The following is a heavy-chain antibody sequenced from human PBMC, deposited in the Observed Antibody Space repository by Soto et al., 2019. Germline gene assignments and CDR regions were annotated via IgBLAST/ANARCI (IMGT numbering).Heavy chain of an antibody. D-gene: IGHD3-22*01. CDR1: GGSVSSGSYY. J-gene: IGHJ4*02. CDR2: IYYSRST. V-gene: IGHV4-61*01. Sequence: QLQESGPGLVKPSETLSLTCTVSGGSVSSGSYYWSWIRQPPGEGLEWVGYIYYSRSTSYNPAPTSRVTISVDTSKHQFSLMLSSVTAVDTAVYCCARLLPYDISGYVGVDYWGQGTLVNVSA. CDR3: ARLLPYDISGYVGVDY.